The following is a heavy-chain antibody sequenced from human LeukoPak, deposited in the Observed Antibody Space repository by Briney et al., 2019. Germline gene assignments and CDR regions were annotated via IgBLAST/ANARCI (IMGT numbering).Heavy chain of an antibody. D-gene: IGHD6-19*01. V-gene: IGHV4-59*01. CDR1: GGSISGWY. Sequence: SEALSLTCAVSGGSISGWYWSWIRQPPGKGLEWIGHIYDSGTTNYNPSLKSRVTMSVDSSKNQFSLKLTSVTAADTAVYYCARETTLTGYSSGLGFNYWGQGTLVTVSS. J-gene: IGHJ4*02. CDR3: ARETTLTGYSSGLGFNY. CDR2: IYDSGTT.